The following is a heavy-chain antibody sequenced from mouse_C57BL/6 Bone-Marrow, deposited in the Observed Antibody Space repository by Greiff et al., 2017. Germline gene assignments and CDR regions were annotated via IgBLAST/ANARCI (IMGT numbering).Heavy chain of an antibody. D-gene: IGHD1-1*01. J-gene: IGHJ3*01. V-gene: IGHV1-81*01. CDR3: ARCYYVAY. Sequence: QLQLQQSGAELARPGASVKLSCKASGYTFTSSGISWVKQRTGQGLEWIGEIYPRSGNTYYNEKFKGKATLTADKSSSTAYMELRSLTSEDFAVYFCARCYYVAYWGQGTLVTVSA. CDR2: IYPRSGNT. CDR1: GYTFTSSG.